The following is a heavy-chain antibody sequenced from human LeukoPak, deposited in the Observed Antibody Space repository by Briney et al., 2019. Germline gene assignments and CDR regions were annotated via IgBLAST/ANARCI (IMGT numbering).Heavy chain of an antibody. CDR2: ISGSGGST. Sequence: GGSMRLSCAASGXTFSNYAMSWVRQAPGKGLEWVSGISGSGGSTYYADSVKGRFTISRDNSKNTLYLQMNSLRAEDTAVYYCAKDGEYSGYNNWFFYWGQGTLVTVSS. CDR1: GXTFSNYA. J-gene: IGHJ5*01. CDR3: AKDGEYSGYNNWFFY. V-gene: IGHV3-23*01. D-gene: IGHD5-12*01.